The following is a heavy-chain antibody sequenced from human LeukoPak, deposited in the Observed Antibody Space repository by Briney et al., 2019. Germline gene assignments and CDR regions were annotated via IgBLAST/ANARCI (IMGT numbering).Heavy chain of an antibody. CDR2: IYYSGST. V-gene: IGHV4-59*08. CDR3: ARHGTLGSTTYPLDY. Sequence: SETLSLTCTVSGGSISGYYWSWIRQAPAKGLEWIGNIYYSGSTNYNPFLTSRVTISVDTSKNHFSLRLTSVTAADTAVYYCARHGTLGSTTYPLDYWGQGTLVTVSS. CDR1: GGSISGYY. D-gene: IGHD1-26*01. J-gene: IGHJ4*02.